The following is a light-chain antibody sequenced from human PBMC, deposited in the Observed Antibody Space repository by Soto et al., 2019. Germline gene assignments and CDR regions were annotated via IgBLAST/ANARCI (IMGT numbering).Light chain of an antibody. CDR1: QSVSSN. CDR3: QQYNNWPPVT. Sequence: EIVMTQSPATLSESPGERATLSCRASQSVSSNLAWYQQQPGQAPRLLIYGASTRATGIPARFSGSGSGTEFTLTIRSLQSEDFAVYYCQQYNNWPPVTFGQGKRLEIK. CDR2: GAS. V-gene: IGKV3-15*01. J-gene: IGKJ5*01.